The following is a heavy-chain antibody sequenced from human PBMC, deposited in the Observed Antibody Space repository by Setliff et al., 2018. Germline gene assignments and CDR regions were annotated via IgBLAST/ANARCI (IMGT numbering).Heavy chain of an antibody. D-gene: IGHD3-10*01. V-gene: IGHV3-21*01. CDR2: ISSSSSYI. Sequence: PGGSLRLSCAAAGFTFSSHWMHWVRQAPGKGLEWVSSISSSSSYIYYTDSVKGRFAISRDNAKNSLFLQMNILEVEDTAVYYCVRDWASGDDHWGRGTLVTVSS. J-gene: IGHJ4*02. CDR1: GFTFSSHW. CDR3: VRDWASGDDH.